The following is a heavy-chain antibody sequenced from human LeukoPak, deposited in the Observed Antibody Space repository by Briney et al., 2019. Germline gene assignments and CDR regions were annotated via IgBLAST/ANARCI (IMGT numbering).Heavy chain of an antibody. D-gene: IGHD2/OR15-2a*01. CDR1: GFTFSDYN. CDR3: AKASSNYFYYFEY. V-gene: IGHV3-30*18. J-gene: IGHJ4*02. CDR2: ISYDATNK. Sequence: PGGSLRLSCAASGFTFSDYNMHWVRQAPGKGLEWVAVISYDATNKYYADSVKGRFTLSRDNSKNTLYLQTNTLRDEDTAVYYCAKASSNYFYYFEYWGQGTLVTVSS.